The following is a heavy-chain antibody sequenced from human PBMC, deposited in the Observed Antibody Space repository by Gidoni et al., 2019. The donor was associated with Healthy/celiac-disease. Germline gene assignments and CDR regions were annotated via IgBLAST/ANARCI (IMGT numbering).Heavy chain of an antibody. D-gene: IGHD2-2*02. CDR1: GGSISSYY. J-gene: IGHJ6*03. V-gene: IGHV4-59*01. CDR3: ARSYTYYYYYYMDV. Sequence: QVQLQESGPGLVKPSETLSLTCTVSGGSISSYYWSWIRQPPGKGLEWIGYIYYSGSTNYNPSLKSRVTISVDTSKNQFSLKLSSVTAADTAVYYCARSYTYYYYYYMDVWGKGTTVTVSS. CDR2: IYYSGST.